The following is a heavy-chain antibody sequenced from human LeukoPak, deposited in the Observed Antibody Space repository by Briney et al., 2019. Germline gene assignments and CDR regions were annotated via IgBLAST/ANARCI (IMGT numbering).Heavy chain of an antibody. Sequence: AGRSLRLSCAASGFTFSSYGMHWVRQAPGKGLEWVAVIWYDGSNKYYADSVKGRFTISRDNSKSTLYLQMNSLRAEDTAVYYCARADYDILTGYYSYFDYWGQGTLVTVSS. CDR1: GFTFSSYG. CDR3: ARADYDILTGYYSYFDY. D-gene: IGHD3-9*01. J-gene: IGHJ4*02. V-gene: IGHV3-33*01. CDR2: IWYDGSNK.